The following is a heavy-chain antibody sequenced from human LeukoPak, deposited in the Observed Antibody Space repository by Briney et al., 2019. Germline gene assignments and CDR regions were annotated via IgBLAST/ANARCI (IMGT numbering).Heavy chain of an antibody. CDR1: GFIFSDHS. CDR3: AREVYYGSGGPRLDY. CDR2: ISSGGTTI. V-gene: IGHV3-48*01. J-gene: IGHJ4*02. Sequence: PGGSLRLSCAASGFIFSDHSMHWVRQAPGKGLEWVSYISSGGTTIYYADSVKGRFTISRDNAKNSLSLQMSSLSAEDTAVYYCAREVYYGSGGPRLDYWGQGTLVTVSS. D-gene: IGHD3-10*01.